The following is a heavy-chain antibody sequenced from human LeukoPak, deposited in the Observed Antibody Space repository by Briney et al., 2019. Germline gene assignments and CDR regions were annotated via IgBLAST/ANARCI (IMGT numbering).Heavy chain of an antibody. D-gene: IGHD6-19*01. CDR2: ISAYNGNT. Sequence: GASVKVSCKASGYTFTSNYIHWVRQAPGQGLEWMGWISAYNGNTNYAQKLQGRVTMTTDTSTSTAYMELRSLRSDDTAVYYCASSSSGLPQGYWGQETLVTVSS. V-gene: IGHV1-18*04. CDR3: ASSSSGLPQGY. J-gene: IGHJ4*02. CDR1: GYTFTSNY.